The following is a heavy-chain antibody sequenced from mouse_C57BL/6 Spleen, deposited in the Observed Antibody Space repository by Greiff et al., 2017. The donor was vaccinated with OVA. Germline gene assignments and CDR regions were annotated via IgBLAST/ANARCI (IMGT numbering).Heavy chain of an antibody. D-gene: IGHD2-3*01. CDR3: AREDDGYLGYYFDY. J-gene: IGHJ2*01. CDR2: ISYDGSN. Sequence: DVQLQESGPGLVKPSQSLSLTCSVTGYSITSGYYWNWIRQFPGNKLEWMGYISYDGSNNYNPSLKNRISITRDTSKNQFFLKLNSVTTEDTATYYCAREDDGYLGYYFDYWGQGTTLTVSS. CDR1: GYSITSGYY. V-gene: IGHV3-6*01.